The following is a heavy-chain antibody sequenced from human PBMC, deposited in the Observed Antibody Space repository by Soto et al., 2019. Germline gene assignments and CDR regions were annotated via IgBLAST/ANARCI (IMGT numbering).Heavy chain of an antibody. D-gene: IGHD6-13*01. CDR3: AKDRVYSSSWYVEDY. J-gene: IGHJ4*02. V-gene: IGHV3-23*01. CDR1: GFTFSSYA. Sequence: VGSLRLSCAASGFTFSSYAMSWVRQAPGKGLEWVSAISGSGGSTYYADSVKGRFTISRDNSKNTLYLQMNSLRAEDTAVYYCAKDRVYSSSWYVEDYWGQGTLVTVSS. CDR2: ISGSGGST.